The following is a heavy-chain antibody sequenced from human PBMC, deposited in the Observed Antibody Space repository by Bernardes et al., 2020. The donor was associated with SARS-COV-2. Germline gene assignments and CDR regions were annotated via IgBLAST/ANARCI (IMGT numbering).Heavy chain of an antibody. CDR1: GGSISSYY. CDR3: GMTSPTKSYDFWSGYSYYYYGMDV. D-gene: IGHD3-3*01. Sequence: SEPLSLTCTVSGGSISSYYWSWIRQPPGKGLEWIGYIYYSGSTNYNPSLKSRVTISVDTSKNQFSLKLSSVTAADTAVYYCGMTSPTKSYDFWSGYSYYYYGMDVWSQGTTVTVSS. J-gene: IGHJ6*02. CDR2: IYYSGST. V-gene: IGHV4-59*01.